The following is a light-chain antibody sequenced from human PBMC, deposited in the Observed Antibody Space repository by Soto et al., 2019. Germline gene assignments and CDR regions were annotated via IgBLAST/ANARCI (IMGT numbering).Light chain of an antibody. CDR2: DVS. V-gene: IGLV2-14*01. CDR1: SSDVGGYNY. CDR3: SSYTSSSTLYV. J-gene: IGLJ1*01. Sequence: QSALTQPASVSGSPGQSITISCTGTSSDVGGYNYVSWYQQHPGTAPKLMIYDVSNRPSGVSNRFSDSKSGNTASLTISGRQAEDEADYYCSSYTSSSTLYVFGTGTKVTVL.